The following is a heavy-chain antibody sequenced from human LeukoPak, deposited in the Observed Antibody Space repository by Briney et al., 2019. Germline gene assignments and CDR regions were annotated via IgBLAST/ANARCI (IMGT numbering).Heavy chain of an antibody. CDR1: GGSIISTTYY. V-gene: IGHV4-39*01. Sequence: PPETLSLTCAVSGGSIISTTYYWGWIRQPPGKGLEWIGSIHYGGSTYYNPSLKSRVTISVDTSKNQFSLKLSSVTAADTAVYSCARHVSTTRGVTILRRITWFDPWGQGTLVTVSS. CDR2: IHYGGST. J-gene: IGHJ5*02. D-gene: IGHD3-10*01. CDR3: ARHVSTTRGVTILRRITWFDP.